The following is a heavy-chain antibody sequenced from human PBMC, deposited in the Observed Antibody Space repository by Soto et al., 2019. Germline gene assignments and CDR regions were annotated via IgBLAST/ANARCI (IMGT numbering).Heavy chain of an antibody. J-gene: IGHJ2*01. CDR1: GFTFSRYA. Sequence: EVQLLESGGGLVQPGGSLRLSCAASGFTFSRYAMSWVRQAPGKGLEWVSGIGGSGGSPYYTFSVKGRFTISRDNSKSTLYLQMDGLRGDDSAVYYCAKDSVLGPSEGHFDLWGRGTLVTVSS. CDR2: IGGSGGSP. CDR3: AKDSVLGPSEGHFDL. V-gene: IGHV3-23*01. D-gene: IGHD7-27*01.